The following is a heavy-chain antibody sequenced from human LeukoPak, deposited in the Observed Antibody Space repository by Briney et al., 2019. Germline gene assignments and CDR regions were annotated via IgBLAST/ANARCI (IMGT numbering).Heavy chain of an antibody. CDR2: IGTAGDT. Sequence: QTGGSLRLSCAASGFTFSSYDMHWVRQATGKGLEWVSAIGTAGDTYYPGSVKGRFTISRENAKNSLYLQMNSLRAGDTAVYYCARTSYYYGSGSRLPGWYFDLWGRGTLVTVSS. J-gene: IGHJ2*01. CDR3: ARTSYYYGSGSRLPGWYFDL. D-gene: IGHD3-10*01. V-gene: IGHV3-13*01. CDR1: GFTFSSYD.